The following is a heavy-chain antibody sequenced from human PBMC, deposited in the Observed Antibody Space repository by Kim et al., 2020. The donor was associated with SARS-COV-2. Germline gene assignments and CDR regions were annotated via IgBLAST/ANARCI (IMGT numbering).Heavy chain of an antibody. J-gene: IGHJ6*02. CDR1: GFTFSSYA. Sequence: GWSLRLSCAASGFTFSSYAMSWVRQAPGKGLEWVSVIYSGGSSTYYADSVKGRFTISRDNSKNTLYLQMNSLRAEDTAVYYCAKGEQLGRNPYYYYGMDVWGQGTTVTVSS. V-gene: IGHV3-23*03. D-gene: IGHD6-6*01. CDR2: IYSGGSST. CDR3: AKGEQLGRNPYYYYGMDV.